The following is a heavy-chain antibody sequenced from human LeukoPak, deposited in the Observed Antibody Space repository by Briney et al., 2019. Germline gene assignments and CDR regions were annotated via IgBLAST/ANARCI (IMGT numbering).Heavy chain of an antibody. Sequence: ASVKLSCTVSGYTLTELSMHWVRQAPGKGLEWMGGFDPEDGETIYAQKFQGRVTMTEDTSTDTAYMELSSLRSEDTAVYYCATAPRLLWFGEYPLYYWGQGTLVTVSS. CDR3: ATAPRLLWFGEYPLYY. V-gene: IGHV1-24*01. CDR2: FDPEDGET. J-gene: IGHJ4*02. CDR1: GYTLTELS. D-gene: IGHD3-10*01.